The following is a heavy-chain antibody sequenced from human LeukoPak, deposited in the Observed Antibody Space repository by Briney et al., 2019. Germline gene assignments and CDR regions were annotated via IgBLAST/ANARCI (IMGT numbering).Heavy chain of an antibody. D-gene: IGHD2-15*01. CDR1: GYTFTDYY. J-gene: IGHJ4*02. Sequence: ASVKVSCEASGYTFTDYYIHWVRQAPGQGLEWMGWINPNSFGTNYAQKFQDRVTMTRDTSISTAYMELSRLRSDDTAIYYCARDSATLPGSYFDYWGQGTLVTASS. CDR3: ARDSATLPGSYFDY. V-gene: IGHV1-2*02. CDR2: INPNSFGT.